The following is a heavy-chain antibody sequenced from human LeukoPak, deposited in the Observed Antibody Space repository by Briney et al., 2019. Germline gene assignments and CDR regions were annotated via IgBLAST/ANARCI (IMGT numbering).Heavy chain of an antibody. CDR1: GYTFTSYY. D-gene: IGHD6-13*01. CDR3: ARGGAAAGTTWFDP. CDR2: INPRGGST. Sequence: ASVKVSCKASGYTFTSYYMHWMRQAPGQGPEWMGIINPRGGSTDYAQKFQGRVTMTSDTSTSTVYMELHSLRSEDTAVYFCARGGAAAGTTWFDPWGQGTLVTVSS. J-gene: IGHJ5*02. V-gene: IGHV1-46*01.